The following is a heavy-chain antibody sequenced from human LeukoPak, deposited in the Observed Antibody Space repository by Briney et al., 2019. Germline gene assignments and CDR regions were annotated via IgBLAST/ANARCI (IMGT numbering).Heavy chain of an antibody. CDR2: IYYSGST. CDR1: GGSISSSSYY. CDR3: ASHYYGMDV. J-gene: IGHJ6*02. Sequence: SETLSLTCTVSGGSISSSSYYWGWIRQPPGKGLEWIGSIYYSGSTYYNPSLKSRVTISADTSKNQFSRKVRSVTAADTAVYYCASHYYGMDVWGQGTTVTVSS. V-gene: IGHV4-39*01.